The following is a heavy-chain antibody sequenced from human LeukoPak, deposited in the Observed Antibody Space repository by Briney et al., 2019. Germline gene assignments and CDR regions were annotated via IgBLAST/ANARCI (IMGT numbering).Heavy chain of an antibody. CDR3: ARDPGDYFDY. Sequence: SETLSLTCTVSGGSISSSSYYWGWIRQPPGKGLEWIGSIYYSGSTYYNPSLKSRATISVDTSKNQFSLKLSSVTAADTAVYYCARDPGDYFDYWGQGTLVTVSS. CDR1: GGSISSSSYY. V-gene: IGHV4-39*07. J-gene: IGHJ4*02. D-gene: IGHD3-10*01. CDR2: IYYSGST.